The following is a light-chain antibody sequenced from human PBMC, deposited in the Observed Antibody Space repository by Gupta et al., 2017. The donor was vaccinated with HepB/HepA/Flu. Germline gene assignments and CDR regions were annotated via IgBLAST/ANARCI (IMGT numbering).Light chain of an antibody. V-gene: IGLV2-14*01. J-gene: IGLJ1*01. Sequence: QSAPTQPASVSGSPGQSITIPCTGTSSDVGGYNYVSWYQQYPGKAPKVIIYDVSGRPSGVSDRFSGSKSGNMASLTISGLQAEDEADYYCCSYRSSTSLFVFGTGTKVTVL. CDR2: DVS. CDR3: CSYRSSTSLFV. CDR1: SSDVGGYNY.